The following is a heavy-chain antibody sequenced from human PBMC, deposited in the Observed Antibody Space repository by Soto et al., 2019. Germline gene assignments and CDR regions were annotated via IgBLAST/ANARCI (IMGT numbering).Heavy chain of an antibody. CDR3: ARRGSGSYYNDAFDI. CDR2: IYPGDSDT. V-gene: IGHV5-51*01. Sequence: GESLKISCKGSGYSFTSYWIGWVRQMPGKGLEWMGIIYPGDSDTRYSPSFQGQVTISADKSISTAYLQWSSLKASDTAMYYSARRGSGSYYNDAFDIWGQGTMVTVSS. D-gene: IGHD3-10*01. CDR1: GYSFTSYW. J-gene: IGHJ3*02.